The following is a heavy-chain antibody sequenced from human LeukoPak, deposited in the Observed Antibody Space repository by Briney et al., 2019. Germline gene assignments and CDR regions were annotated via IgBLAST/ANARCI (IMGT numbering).Heavy chain of an antibody. Sequence: GGSLRLSCAASGVTFSDYAMSWVRQAPGKGLEWVAVISYDGSNKYYADSVKGRFTISRDNSKNTLYLQMNSLRAEDTAVYYCAKDLGLSYYGSGSTGFDYWGQGTLVTVSS. CDR3: AKDLGLSYYGSGSTGFDY. V-gene: IGHV3-30*18. CDR2: ISYDGSNK. CDR1: GVTFSDYA. D-gene: IGHD3-10*01. J-gene: IGHJ4*02.